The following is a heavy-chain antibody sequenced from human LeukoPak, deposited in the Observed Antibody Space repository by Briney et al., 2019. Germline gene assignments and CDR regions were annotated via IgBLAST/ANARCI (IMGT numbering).Heavy chain of an antibody. D-gene: IGHD3-10*01. V-gene: IGHV1-46*01. CDR1: GYTFTSYY. CDR3: AREWADYYGSGSYYNGDDY. J-gene: IGHJ4*02. Sequence: ASVKVSCKASGYTFTSYYMHWVRQAPGQGLEWMGIINPSGGSTSYAQKFQGRVTMTRDTSTSTVYMELSSLRSEDTAVYYCAREWADYYGSGSYYNGDDYWGQGTLVTVSS. CDR2: INPSGGST.